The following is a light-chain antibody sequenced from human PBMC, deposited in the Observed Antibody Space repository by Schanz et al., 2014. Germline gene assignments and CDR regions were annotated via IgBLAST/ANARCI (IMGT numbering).Light chain of an antibody. CDR2: ANN. V-gene: IGLV1-44*01. CDR1: SSSIGRNT. J-gene: IGLJ1*01. CDR3: SSYAGGNNLYV. Sequence: QSVLTQPPSASAPPGQRVTISCSGSSSSIGRNTVNWYQQFPGTAPKLLIHANNQRLSGVPDRFSGSKSGNTASLTVSGLQAEDEADYYCSSYAGGNNLYVFGTGTKLTVL.